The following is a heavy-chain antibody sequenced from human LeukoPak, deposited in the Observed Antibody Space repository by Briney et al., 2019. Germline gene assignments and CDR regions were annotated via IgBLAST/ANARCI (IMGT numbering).Heavy chain of an antibody. Sequence: GGSLRLSYAASGFTFDDHSMHWVRQAPGKGLEWVSLISWDGGSTYYADSVKGRFTISRDNSKSSLYLQMNSLRSDDTALYYCARATTIDFYYYYMDVWGKGTTVTVS. CDR3: ARATTIDFYYYYMDV. D-gene: IGHD4/OR15-4a*01. CDR1: GFTFDDHS. V-gene: IGHV3-43*01. CDR2: ISWDGGST. J-gene: IGHJ6*03.